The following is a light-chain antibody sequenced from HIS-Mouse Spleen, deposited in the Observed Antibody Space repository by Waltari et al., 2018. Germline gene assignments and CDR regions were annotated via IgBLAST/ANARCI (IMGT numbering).Light chain of an antibody. CDR3: YSTDSSGNHRV. CDR2: EDS. J-gene: IGLJ2*01. V-gene: IGLV3-10*01. Sequence: SYELTQPPSVSVSPGQTARITCSGDALPTKYAYWYQQKSGQAPVLVLYEDSKRPAGSPDVFSGSSSGTMATLTISGAQVEDEADYYCYSTDSSGNHRVFGGGTKLTVL. CDR1: ALPTKY.